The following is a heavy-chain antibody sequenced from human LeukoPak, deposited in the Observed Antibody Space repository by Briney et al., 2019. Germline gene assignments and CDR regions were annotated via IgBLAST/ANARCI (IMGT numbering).Heavy chain of an antibody. CDR1: GFTFSSYA. CDR2: ISGSGGST. CDR3: AGYNYYGSGSHNWFDP. D-gene: IGHD3-10*01. V-gene: IGHV3-23*01. Sequence: GGSLRLSCAASGFTFSSYAMSWVRQAPGKGLEWVSGISGSGGSTYYGDSVKGRFTISRDNAKNSLYLQMNSLRAEDTAVYYCAGYNYYGSGSHNWFDPWGQGTLVTVSS. J-gene: IGHJ5*02.